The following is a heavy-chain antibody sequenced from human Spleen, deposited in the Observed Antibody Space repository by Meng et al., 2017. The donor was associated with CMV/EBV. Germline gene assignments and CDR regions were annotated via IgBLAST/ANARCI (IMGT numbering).Heavy chain of an antibody. V-gene: IGHV5-51*01. CDR3: ARTVLWSDAFDI. D-gene: IGHD2-21*01. CDR2: IYPGDSDT. J-gene: IGHJ3*02. Sequence: KVSCKGSGYSFTSYWIGWVRQMPGKGLEWMGIIYPGDSDTRYSPSFQGHVTISADKSISTAYLQWSSLKASDTAMYYCARTVLWSDAFDIWGQGTMVTVSS. CDR1: GYSFTSYW.